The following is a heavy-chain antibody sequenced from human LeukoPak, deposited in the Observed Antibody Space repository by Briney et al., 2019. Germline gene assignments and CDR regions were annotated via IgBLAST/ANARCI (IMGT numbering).Heavy chain of an antibody. V-gene: IGHV3-66*01. CDR3: ASGAIAAAGNDAFDI. J-gene: IGHJ3*02. CDR2: IYSGGST. D-gene: IGHD6-13*01. Sequence: AGGSLRLSCAASGFTVSSNYMSWVRQAPGKGLEWVSVIYSGGSTYYADSVKGRFTISRDNSKNTLYLQMNSLRAEDTAVYYCASGAIAAAGNDAFDIWGQGTMVTASS. CDR1: GFTVSSNY.